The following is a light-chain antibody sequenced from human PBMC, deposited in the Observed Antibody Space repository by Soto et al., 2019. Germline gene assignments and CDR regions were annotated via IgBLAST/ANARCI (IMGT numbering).Light chain of an antibody. Sequence: DIQMTQSPSTLSASVGDRVTITCRASQSISSWLAWYQQKPGKAPKLLIYKASSLESGVPSRFSGSGSGTEFTLTISGLQPDDFATYYCQQYNSYPWTFGQGTKLDIK. CDR3: QQYNSYPWT. CDR1: QSISSW. CDR2: KAS. V-gene: IGKV1-5*03. J-gene: IGKJ1*01.